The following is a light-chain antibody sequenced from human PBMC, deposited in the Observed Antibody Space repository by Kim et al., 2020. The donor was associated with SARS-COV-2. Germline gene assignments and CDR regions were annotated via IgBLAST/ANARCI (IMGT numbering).Light chain of an antibody. CDR2: YDS. CDR3: QVWDSSSDHRV. J-gene: IGLJ3*02. CDR1: NIGSKS. V-gene: IGLV3-21*04. Sequence: SYELTQPPSVSVAPGKTARITCGGNNIGSKSVHWYQQKPGQAPVLVIYYDSDRPSGIPERFSGSNSGNTATLTISRVEAGDEAYYFCQVWDSSSDHRVFGGGPQLTV.